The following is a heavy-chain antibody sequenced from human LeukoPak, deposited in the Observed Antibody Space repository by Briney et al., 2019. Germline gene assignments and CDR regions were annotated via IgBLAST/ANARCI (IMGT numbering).Heavy chain of an antibody. CDR2: ISSSGSTI. D-gene: IGHD3-22*01. CDR3: AREYYDSSGYYYFDY. Sequence: GGSLRLSCAASGFTFSDYCMSWIRQAPGKGLEWVSYISSSGSTIYYADSVKGRFTISRDNAKNSLYLQMNSLRAEDTAVYYCAREYYDSSGYYYFDYWGQGTLVTVSS. CDR1: GFTFSDYC. J-gene: IGHJ4*02. V-gene: IGHV3-11*04.